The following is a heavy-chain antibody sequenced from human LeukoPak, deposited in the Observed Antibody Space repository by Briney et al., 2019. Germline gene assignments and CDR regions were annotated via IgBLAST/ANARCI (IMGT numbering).Heavy chain of an antibody. CDR3: ARDSGIAAAPDAFDI. CDR1: GDSITGSY. J-gene: IGHJ3*02. D-gene: IGHD6-13*01. CDR2: VYSSGST. V-gene: IGHV4-59*01. Sequence: PSETLSLTCTVSGDSITGSYWSWIRQPPGKGLEWIGYVYSSGSTDYNPPLKSRVTISVDTSKNQFSLKLSSVTAADTAVYYCARDSGIAAAPDAFDIWGQGTMVTVSS.